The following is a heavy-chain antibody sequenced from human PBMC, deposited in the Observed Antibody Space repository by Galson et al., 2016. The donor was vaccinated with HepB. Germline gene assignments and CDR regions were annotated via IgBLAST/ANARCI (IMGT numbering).Heavy chain of an antibody. CDR1: SDSLSTSDW. J-gene: IGHJ3*02. CDR2: INDSGTT. CDR3: ARDATSRSTHATFYM. V-gene: IGHV4-4*02. Sequence: LSLTCTVSSDSLSTSDWWSWVRQSPRKGLEWIGEINDSGTTNYNPSLEGRVTISVDTSKNQFSLRLTSVTAADTAVYYCARDATSRSTHATFYMWGQVTVVTVSA. D-gene: IGHD1-1*01.